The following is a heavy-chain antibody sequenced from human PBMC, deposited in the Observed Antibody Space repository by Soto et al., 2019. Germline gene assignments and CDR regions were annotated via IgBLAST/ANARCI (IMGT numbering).Heavy chain of an antibody. CDR2: INPNSGGT. D-gene: IGHD2-2*01. J-gene: IGHJ5*02. CDR1: GYTFTGYY. CDR3: ARGLSGCSSTSCYNWFDP. Sequence: ASVKVSCKASGYTFTGYYIHWVRQAPGQGLEWMGWINPNSGGTNYAQKFQGWVTMTRDTSISTAYMELSRLRSDDTAVYYCARGLSGCSSTSCYNWFDPWGQGTLVTVSS. V-gene: IGHV1-2*04.